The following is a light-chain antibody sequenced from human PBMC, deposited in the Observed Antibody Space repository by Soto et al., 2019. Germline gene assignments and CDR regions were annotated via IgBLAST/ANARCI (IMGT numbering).Light chain of an antibody. V-gene: IGKV3D-15*01. CDR3: QQYNNWPPIT. CDR2: GAS. J-gene: IGKJ5*01. CDR1: QSVGSS. Sequence: EIVLTQSPCTLSWSAGERATLSCRASQSVGSSCLAWYQQKPGQAPRLLIYGASSRATGIPARFSGSGSGTEFTLTISSLQSEDFAVYYCQQYNNWPPITFGQGTRLEIK.